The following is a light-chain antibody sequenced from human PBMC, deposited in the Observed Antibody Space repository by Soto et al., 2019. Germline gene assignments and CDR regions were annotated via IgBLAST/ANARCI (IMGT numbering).Light chain of an antibody. Sequence: QSVLIQPASVSGSPGQSITISCTGTSSDVGAFNYVSWYQHHPGKAPKLIIYEVTNRPSGVSNRFSGSKSGHTASLTISGLQVEDEADYFCASYTSTFTWVFGGGTKLTVL. V-gene: IGLV2-14*01. CDR2: EVT. CDR1: SSDVGAFNY. CDR3: ASYTSTFTWV. J-gene: IGLJ3*02.